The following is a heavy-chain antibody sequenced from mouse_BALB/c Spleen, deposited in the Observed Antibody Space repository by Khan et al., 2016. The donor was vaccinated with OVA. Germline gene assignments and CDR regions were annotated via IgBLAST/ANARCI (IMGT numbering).Heavy chain of an antibody. Sequence: QIQLVQSGPELKKPGETVKISCKASGYPFTNYGMNWVKQAPGKGLKWMAWINTYTGEPTYTDDFKGRFAFSLETSASTAYLQINNLKKEDTATYFCARRRYGGGKYYTLDYWGQGTSVTVSS. D-gene: IGHD2-14*01. V-gene: IGHV9-3-1*01. CDR2: INTYTGEP. CDR1: GYPFTNYG. J-gene: IGHJ4*01. CDR3: ARRRYGGGKYYTLDY.